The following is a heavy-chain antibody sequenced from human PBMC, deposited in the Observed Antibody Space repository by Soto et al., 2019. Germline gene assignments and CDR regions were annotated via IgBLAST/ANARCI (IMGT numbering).Heavy chain of an antibody. D-gene: IGHD3-22*01. CDR1: GYSFRSYG. CDR3: ASDRLRGYDSSGFYF. Sequence: QVQLVQSGGELRKPGASVKVSCEASGYSFRSYGINWVRQAPGQGLEWMGWINPYNGNRNYAQKFEDRITMTTNTSTNTVYMELSSLRSDDTAVYYCASDRLRGYDSSGFYFWGQGTLVIVSS. CDR2: INPYNGNR. V-gene: IGHV1-18*01. J-gene: IGHJ4*02.